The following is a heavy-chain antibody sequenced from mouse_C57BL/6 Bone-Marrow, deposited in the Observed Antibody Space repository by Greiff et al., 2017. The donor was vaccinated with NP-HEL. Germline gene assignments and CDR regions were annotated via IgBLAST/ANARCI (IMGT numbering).Heavy chain of an antibody. Sequence: QVQLQQPGAELVMPGASVKLSCKASGSTFTSYWMHWVKQRPGPGLEWIGEIDPSDSYTNYNQKFTGNSTLTVDKSSSTAYMQLSSLTSEDSAVYYCARKNFDVWGTGTTVTVSS. CDR2: IDPSDSYT. CDR3: ARKNFDV. V-gene: IGHV1-69*01. J-gene: IGHJ1*03. CDR1: GSTFTSYW.